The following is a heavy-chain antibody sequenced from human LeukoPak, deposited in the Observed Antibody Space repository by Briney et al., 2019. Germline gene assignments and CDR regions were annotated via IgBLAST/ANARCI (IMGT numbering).Heavy chain of an antibody. Sequence: ASVKVSCKASGYTFTGYYMHWVRQAPGQGLEWMGWINPNSGGTNYAQKFQGRVTMTRDTSISTAYMELSRLRSDDTAVYYCAREYYYDSSGYSHDDAFDIWGQGTMVTVSS. V-gene: IGHV1-2*02. CDR3: AREYYYDSSGYSHDDAFDI. CDR1: GYTFTGYY. CDR2: INPNSGGT. J-gene: IGHJ3*02. D-gene: IGHD3-22*01.